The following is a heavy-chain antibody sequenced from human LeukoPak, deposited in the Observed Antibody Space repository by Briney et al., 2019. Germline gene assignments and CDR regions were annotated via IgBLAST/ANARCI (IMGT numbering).Heavy chain of an antibody. J-gene: IGHJ3*02. Sequence: PGGSLRLSCSASGFTFSNYAMCWVRQAPGKKLEYVSAISNNGGSTYNADSVKGRFTISRDNSKNTLYLQMSSLRAEDTAVYYCVKVKEMSTIFDASDIWGQGTVVTVSS. CDR2: ISNNGGST. CDR3: VKVKEMSTIFDASDI. CDR1: GFTFSNYA. D-gene: IGHD5-24*01. V-gene: IGHV3-64D*09.